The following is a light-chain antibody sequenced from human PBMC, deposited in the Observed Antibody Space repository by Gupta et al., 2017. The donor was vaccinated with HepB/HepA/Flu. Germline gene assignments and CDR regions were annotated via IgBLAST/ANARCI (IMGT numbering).Light chain of an antibody. V-gene: IGLV2-11*01. CDR1: SSDVGAYSY. CDR2: DVS. J-gene: IGLJ1*01. Sequence: QSALTQPRSVSGSPGQSVTISCTGTSSDVGAYSYFSWFQQRPGIVPKLIIYDVSKRPSGVPDRFSGSQAGNTAPMTISGLQAEDEADYYCCSYAVIYTYVFGTGTKVTVL. CDR3: CSYAVIYTYV.